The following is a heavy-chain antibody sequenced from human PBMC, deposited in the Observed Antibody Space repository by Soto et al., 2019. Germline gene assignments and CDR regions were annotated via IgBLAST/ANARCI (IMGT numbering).Heavy chain of an antibody. Sequence: ESGGGFIHPGGSLRLSCAASGFSFSSFAMNWVRQAPGKGPEWVSIISGSADSTFYADSVKGRFTISRDNSKSTLYLQINSLRAEDTAVYYCAKTRGAMIYAISVYGMDVWGQGTTVTVSS. V-gene: IGHV3-23*01. CDR2: ISGSADST. CDR3: AKTRGAMIYAISVYGMDV. J-gene: IGHJ6*02. CDR1: GFSFSSFA. D-gene: IGHD2-8*01.